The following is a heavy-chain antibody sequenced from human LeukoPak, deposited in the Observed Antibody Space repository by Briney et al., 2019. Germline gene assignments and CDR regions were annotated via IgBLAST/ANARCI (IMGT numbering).Heavy chain of an antibody. CDR1: GGSFSGYY. CDR2: INHSGST. V-gene: IGHV4-34*01. Sequence: PSGTLSLTCAVYGGSFSGYYWSWIRQPPGKGLEWIGEINHSGSTNYNPSLKSRVTISVDTSKNQFSLKLSSVTAADTAVYYCARGGDYDYVWGSYLYFDYWGQGTLVTVSS. J-gene: IGHJ4*02. CDR3: ARGGDYDYVWGSYLYFDY. D-gene: IGHD3-16*02.